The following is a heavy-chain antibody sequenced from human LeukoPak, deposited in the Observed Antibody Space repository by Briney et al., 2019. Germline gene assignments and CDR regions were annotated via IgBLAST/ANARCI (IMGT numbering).Heavy chain of an antibody. D-gene: IGHD3-22*01. CDR2: IIPIFGIV. Sequence: SVKVSCKASGGTFSSYAISWVRQAPGQGLEWMGRIIPIFGIVNYAQKFQGRVTITADKSTSTAYMELSSLRSEDTAVYYCAREADRRGYYYDSSGYYLDYWGQGTLVTVSS. CDR1: GGTFSSYA. CDR3: AREADRRGYYYDSSGYYLDY. V-gene: IGHV1-69*04. J-gene: IGHJ4*02.